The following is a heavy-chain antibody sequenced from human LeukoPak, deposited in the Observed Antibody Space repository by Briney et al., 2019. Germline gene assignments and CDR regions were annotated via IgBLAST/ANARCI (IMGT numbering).Heavy chain of an antibody. CDR1: GGSFSSSSYY. V-gene: IGHV4-39*07. CDR2: IYYSGST. J-gene: IGHJ5*02. Sequence: PSETLSLTCTVSGGSFSSSSYYWGWIRQPPGKGLEWIGNIYYSGSTYYNPSLKSRVTISVDTSKNQFSLKLSSVTAADTAVYYCARVGGSSWYQYDWFDPWGQGTLVTVSS. CDR3: ARVGGSSWYQYDWFDP. D-gene: IGHD6-13*01.